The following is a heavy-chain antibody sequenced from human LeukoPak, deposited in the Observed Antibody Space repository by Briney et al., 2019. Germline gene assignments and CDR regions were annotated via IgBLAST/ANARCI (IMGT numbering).Heavy chain of an antibody. V-gene: IGHV1-18*01. D-gene: IGHD6-6*01. J-gene: IGHJ4*02. CDR2: ISAYSGNT. CDR1: GYTFTSYG. Sequence: GASVKVSCKASGYTFTSYGISWVRQAPGQGLEWMGWISAYSGNTNYAQKLQGRVTKTTDTSTSTAYMELRSLKSDDTAVYYWARDGGETGQLVGYVPPPAPLDYWGQGTLVTVSS. CDR3: ARDGGETGQLVGYVPPPAPLDY.